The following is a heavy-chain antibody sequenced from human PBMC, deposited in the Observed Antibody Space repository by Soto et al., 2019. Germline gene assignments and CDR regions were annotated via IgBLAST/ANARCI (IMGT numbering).Heavy chain of an antibody. J-gene: IGHJ6*03. V-gene: IGHV4-39*01. CDR2: IYYSGST. D-gene: IGHD3-9*01. CDR1: GGSISSSSYY. Sequence: SETLSLTCTVSGGSISSSSYYWGWIRQPPGKGLEWIGSIYYSGSTYYNPSLKSRVTISVDTSKNQFSLKLSSVTAADTAVYYCARHSALRYFDWLEGLLSYYYMDVWGKGTTVTVSS. CDR3: ARHSALRYFDWLEGLLSYYYMDV.